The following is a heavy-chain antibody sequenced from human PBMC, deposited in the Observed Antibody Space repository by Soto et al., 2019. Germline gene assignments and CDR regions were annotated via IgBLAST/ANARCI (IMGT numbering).Heavy chain of an antibody. J-gene: IGHJ4*02. CDR3: ARGWGRIFDY. CDR1: GGSFSGYY. CDR2: IDHSGST. D-gene: IGHD7-27*01. Sequence: SETLSLTCAVYGGSFSGYYWSWIRQPPGKGLEWIGEIDHSGSTNYNPSLKSRVTISVDTSKNQFSLKLSSVTAADTAVYYCARGWGRIFDYWGQGTLVTVS. V-gene: IGHV4-34*01.